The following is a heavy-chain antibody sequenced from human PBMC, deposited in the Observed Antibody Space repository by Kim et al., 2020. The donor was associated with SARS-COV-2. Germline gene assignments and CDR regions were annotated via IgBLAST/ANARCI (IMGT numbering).Heavy chain of an antibody. CDR3: ARSRQQQLVFNYYYGMDV. D-gene: IGHD6-13*01. CDR1: GGSISSSSYY. CDR2: IYYSGIT. V-gene: IGHV4-39*01. J-gene: IGHJ6*02. Sequence: SETLSLTCTVSGGSISSSSYYWGWTRQPPGKGLEWIGSIYYSGITYYNPSLKSRVTISVDTSKNQFSLKLSSVTAADTAVYYCARSRQQQLVFNYYYGMDVWGQGTTVTVSS.